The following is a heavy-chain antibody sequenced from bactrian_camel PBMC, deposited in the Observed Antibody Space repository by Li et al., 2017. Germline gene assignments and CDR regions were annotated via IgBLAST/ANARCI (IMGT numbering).Heavy chain of an antibody. CDR3: AARVGFHCPSGSRWRDVSGYDY. CDR2: INSDGST. V-gene: IGHV3S53*01. D-gene: IGHD3*01. CDR1: GDTYMYNG. Sequence: HVQLVESGGDTVQAGGSLRLSCVASGDTYMYNGVGWFRQGPGKEREGVALINSDGSTTYADSVKGRFTISQDNVKNTLYLQMNSLKPEDTGMYYCAARVGFHCPSGSRWRDVSGYDYWGQGTQVTVS. J-gene: IGHJ4*01.